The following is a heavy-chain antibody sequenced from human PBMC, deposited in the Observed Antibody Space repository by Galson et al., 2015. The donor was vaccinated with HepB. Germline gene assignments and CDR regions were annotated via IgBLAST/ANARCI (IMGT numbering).Heavy chain of an antibody. CDR3: ARGAARRDSILLWDGMDV. Sequence: SLRLSCAASGFTFSSYWMHWVRQAPGKGLVWVSRINSDGSSTSYADSVKGRFTISRDNAKNTLYLQMNSLRAEDTAVYYCARGAARRDSILLWDGMDVWGQGTTVTVSS. J-gene: IGHJ6*02. CDR2: INSDGSST. CDR1: GFTFSSYW. V-gene: IGHV3-74*01. D-gene: IGHD3-10*01.